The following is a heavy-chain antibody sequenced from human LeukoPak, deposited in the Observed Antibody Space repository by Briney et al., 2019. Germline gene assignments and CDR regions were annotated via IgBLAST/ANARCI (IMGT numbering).Heavy chain of an antibody. J-gene: IGHJ3*02. D-gene: IGHD2-2*01. Sequence: GASVKVSCKASGYTFTGYYMHWVRQAPGQGLEWMGRINPNSGGTNYARKFQGRVTMTRDTSISTAYMELSRLRSDDTAVYYCACSSTSGNDAFDIWGQGTMVTVSS. CDR3: ACSSTSGNDAFDI. CDR1: GYTFTGYY. V-gene: IGHV1-2*06. CDR2: INPNSGGT.